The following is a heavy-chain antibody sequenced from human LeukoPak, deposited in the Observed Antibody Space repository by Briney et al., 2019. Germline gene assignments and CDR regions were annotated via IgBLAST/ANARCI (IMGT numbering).Heavy chain of an antibody. V-gene: IGHV4-34*01. CDR3: ARPTYYDYVWGSYRYTRAFDI. Sequence: SETLSLTCTVSSGSMSRYYWSWIRQPPGKGLEWIGEINHSGSTNYNPSLKSRVTISVDTSKNQFSLKLSSVTAADTAVYYCARPTYYDYVWGSYRYTRAFDIWGQGTMVTVSS. D-gene: IGHD3-16*02. J-gene: IGHJ3*02. CDR1: SGSMSRYY. CDR2: INHSGST.